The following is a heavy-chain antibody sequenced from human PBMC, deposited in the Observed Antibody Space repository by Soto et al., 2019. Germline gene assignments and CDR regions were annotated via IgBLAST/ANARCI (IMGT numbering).Heavy chain of an antibody. D-gene: IGHD3-22*01. CDR3: ATSSGRKDPAPYYFDY. V-gene: IGHV5-51*01. Sequence: GESLKISCKGSGYSFTSYWIGWVRQMPGKGLEWMGIIYPGDSDTRYSPSFQGQVTISRDNSKNTLYLQMNSLRAEDTAVYYCATSSGRKDPAPYYFDYWGQGTLVTVSS. J-gene: IGHJ4*02. CDR2: IYPGDSDT. CDR1: GYSFTSYW.